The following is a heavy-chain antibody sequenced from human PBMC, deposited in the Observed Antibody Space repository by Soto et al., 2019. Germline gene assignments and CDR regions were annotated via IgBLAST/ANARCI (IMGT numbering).Heavy chain of an antibody. CDR3: ARTMTTSGWFDP. V-gene: IGHV4-30-2*01. J-gene: IGHJ5*02. Sequence: SETLSLTCAVSGGPITSGGYSWSWIRQPPGKGLEGIGYIYHSGGTYYNPSLKSRVTLSIDRTKKQFSLKLKSVTAADTAVYFCARTMTTSGWFDPWGQGTLVTVSS. D-gene: IGHD4-17*01. CDR1: GGPITSGGYS. CDR2: IYHSGGT.